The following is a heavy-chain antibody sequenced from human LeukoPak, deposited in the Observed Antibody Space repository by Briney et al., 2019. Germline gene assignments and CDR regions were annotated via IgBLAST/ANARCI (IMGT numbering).Heavy chain of an antibody. D-gene: IGHD5-18*01. Sequence: SETLSLTCTVSGGSISSYYWSWIRQPPGKGLEWIGYIYYSGSTNYNPSLKSRVTISVVTSKNQFSLKLTSVTAADTAVYYCASLRGFSYGFDYWGQGTLVTVSS. V-gene: IGHV4-59*01. J-gene: IGHJ4*02. CDR3: ASLRGFSYGFDY. CDR1: GGSISSYY. CDR2: IYYSGST.